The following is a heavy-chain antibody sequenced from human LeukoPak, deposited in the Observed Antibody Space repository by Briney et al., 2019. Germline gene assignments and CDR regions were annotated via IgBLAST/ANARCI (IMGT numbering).Heavy chain of an antibody. J-gene: IGHJ4*02. CDR2: FSSSGSTI. V-gene: IGHV3-11*04. CDR3: ARDPMSYTSSWPLDY. D-gene: IGHD2-2*02. Sequence: KPGGSLRLSCAASGFTFSDYYMSWIRQAPGKGREGVSSFSSSGSTIYYADSVKGRFTISRDNAKNSLYLQMNSLRAEDTAVYYCARDPMSYTSSWPLDYWGQGTLVTVSS. CDR1: GFTFSDYY.